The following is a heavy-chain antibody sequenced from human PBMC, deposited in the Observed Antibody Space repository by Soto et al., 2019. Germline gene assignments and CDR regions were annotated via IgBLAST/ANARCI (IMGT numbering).Heavy chain of an antibody. D-gene: IGHD5-18*01. CDR1: GYTFTSYG. V-gene: IGHV1-18*01. CDR2: ISAYNGNT. CDR3: ARDVDTAMDTGFY. J-gene: IGHJ4*02. Sequence: QVQLVQSGAEVKKPGASVKISCKASGYTFTSYGISWVRQAPGQGLEWMGWISAYNGNTNYAQKLHGRVTMTTDTSTSQVYMELRSLRSDDTAVYYCARDVDTAMDTGFYWGQGTLVTVSS.